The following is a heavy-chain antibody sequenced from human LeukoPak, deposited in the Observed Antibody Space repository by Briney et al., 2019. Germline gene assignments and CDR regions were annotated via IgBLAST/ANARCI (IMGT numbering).Heavy chain of an antibody. D-gene: IGHD3-10*01. CDR1: GFTFSSYA. CDR3: ARRFYGSGTLRAFDI. CDR2: ISSSSDII. V-gene: IGHV3-48*04. J-gene: IGHJ3*02. Sequence: AGGSLRLSCAASGFTFSSYAMSWVRQAPGKGLEWVSYISSSSDIIYYADSVRGRFTISRDNAKNTLYLQMNSLRAEDTAVYYCARRFYGSGTLRAFDIWGQGTMVTVSS.